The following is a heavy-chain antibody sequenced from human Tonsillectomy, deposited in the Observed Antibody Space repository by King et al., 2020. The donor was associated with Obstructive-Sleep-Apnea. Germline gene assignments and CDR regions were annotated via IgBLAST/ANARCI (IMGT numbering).Heavy chain of an antibody. J-gene: IGHJ4*02. D-gene: IGHD1-26*01. CDR2: IWYDGSNK. CDR1: GFTFSSYG. V-gene: IGHV3-33*01. CDR3: ARDRLGATAYYFDY. Sequence: VQLVESGGGVVQPGRSLRLSCAASGFTFSSYGMHWVRQAPGKGLEWVAVIWYDGSNKYYADSVKGRFTISRDNSKNTRYLQMNSLRAEDTAVYYCARDRLGATAYYFDYWGQGTLVTVSS.